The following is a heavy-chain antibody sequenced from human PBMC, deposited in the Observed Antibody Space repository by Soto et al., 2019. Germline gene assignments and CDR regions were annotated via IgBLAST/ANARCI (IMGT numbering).Heavy chain of an antibody. D-gene: IGHD2-15*01. CDR1: GFTFSSYS. CDR2: ISSSSSYI. CDR3: ARARAYCSGGSCYPGRGY. V-gene: IGHV3-21*01. J-gene: IGHJ4*02. Sequence: GGSLRLSCAASGFTFSSYSMNWVRQAPGKGLEWVSSISSSSSYIYYADSVKGRFTISRDNAKNSLYLQMNSLRAEDTAVYYCARARAYCSGGSCYPGRGYWGQGTLVTVSS.